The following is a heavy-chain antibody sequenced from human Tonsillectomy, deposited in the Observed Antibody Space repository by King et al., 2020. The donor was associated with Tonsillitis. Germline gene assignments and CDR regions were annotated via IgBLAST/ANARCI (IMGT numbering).Heavy chain of an antibody. D-gene: IGHD3-10*01. Sequence: QLQESGPGLVKPSQTLSLTCTVSGGSISSGGYSWSWIRQHPGKGLEWIGYKHHSGSTHYNPSLKSRLTISVDASKNQFSLKLSSVTAADTAVYPCARLNDYYASGRSFYYYAMDVWGQGTTVTVSS. CDR3: ARLNDYYASGRSFYYYAMDV. V-gene: IGHV4-31*03. CDR2: KHHSGST. CDR1: GGSISSGGYS. J-gene: IGHJ6*02.